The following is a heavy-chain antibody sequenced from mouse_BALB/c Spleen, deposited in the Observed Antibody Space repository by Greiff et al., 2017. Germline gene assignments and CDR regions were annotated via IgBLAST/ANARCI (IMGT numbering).Heavy chain of an antibody. V-gene: IGHV5-4*02. CDR1: GFTFSDYY. Sequence: EVKLEESGGGLVKPGGSLKLSCAASGFTFSDYYMYWVRQTPEKRLEWVATISDGGSYTYYPDSVKGRFTISRDNAKNNLYLQMSSLKSEDTAMYYCARDGELKGAYWGQGTLVTVSA. D-gene: IGHD1-3*01. CDR2: ISDGGSYT. J-gene: IGHJ3*01. CDR3: ARDGELKGAY.